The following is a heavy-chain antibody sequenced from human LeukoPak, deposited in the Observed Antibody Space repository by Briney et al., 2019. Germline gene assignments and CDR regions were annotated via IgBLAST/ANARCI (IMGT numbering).Heavy chain of an antibody. J-gene: IGHJ4*02. V-gene: IGHV3-23*01. D-gene: IGHD2-15*01. CDR3: AKGGGGSCYGHVDY. Sequence: GGSLRLSCAASGFTFSSYAMTWVRQAPGRGLEWVSAISGSGGSTYYADSVKGRFTISRDNSKNTLYLQMNSLRAEDTAVYYCAKGGGGSCYGHVDYWGQGTLVTVSS. CDR1: GFTFSSYA. CDR2: ISGSGGST.